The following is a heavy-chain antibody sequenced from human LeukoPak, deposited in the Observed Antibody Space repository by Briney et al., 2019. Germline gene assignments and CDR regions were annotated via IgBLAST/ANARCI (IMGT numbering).Heavy chain of an antibody. J-gene: IGHJ4*02. D-gene: IGHD1-1*01. Sequence: GGSLRLSCAASGFTFSDYNMNWVRQAPGKGLEWVSYITDSGNTIHYADSVKGRFTISRDNAKNSLYLQMNSLRAEDTAVYYCARDNPAGCFDYWGQGTLVTVSS. CDR2: ITDSGNTI. V-gene: IGHV3-11*04. CDR3: ARDNPAGCFDY. CDR1: GFTFSDYN.